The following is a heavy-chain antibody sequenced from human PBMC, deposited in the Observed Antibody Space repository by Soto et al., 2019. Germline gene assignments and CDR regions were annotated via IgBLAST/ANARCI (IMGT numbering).Heavy chain of an antibody. D-gene: IGHD4-17*01. CDR1: LFIVSDNY. J-gene: IGHJ1*01. CDR2: IYSGGGT. Sequence: EVRLVHSGGGLVQPGGSLRLSCAASLFIVSDNYMSWVRQAPGKGLEWVSLIYSGGGTDYAESVKGRFTISRDNSKNTLYLQMNSRKAEDTVIYYCATRMTTAPYWGQGTVVTVSS. CDR3: ATRMTTAPY. V-gene: IGHV3-66*01.